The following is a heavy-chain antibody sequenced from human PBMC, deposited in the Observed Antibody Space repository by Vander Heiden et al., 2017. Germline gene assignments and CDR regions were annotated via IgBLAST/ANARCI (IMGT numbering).Heavy chain of an antibody. Sequence: EVQLFESGGGVVQPGGSLSLPCEVSGSTFSSFAISRVPEAPGKGREWVSAIRGSGGSTYYEDSVKGRFTISRDNSKNTLYLQMNSLRAEDTAVYYCAKFLNGDYGMDVWGKGTTVTVSS. CDR3: AKFLNGDYGMDV. CDR1: GSTFSSFA. V-gene: IGHV3-23*01. D-gene: IGHD2-8*01. J-gene: IGHJ6*04. CDR2: IRGSGGST.